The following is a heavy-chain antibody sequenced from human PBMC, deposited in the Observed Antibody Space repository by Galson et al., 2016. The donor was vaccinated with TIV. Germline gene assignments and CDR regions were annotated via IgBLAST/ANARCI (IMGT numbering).Heavy chain of an antibody. CDR1: GYPFSNYE. Sequence: SLRLSCAASGYPFSNYEMSWVRQAPGKGLEWISYISSSGSTIYYADSVKGRFTISRDNTKNSLYLQMNSLRADDTAFYYCATSYAGNSFYDNWGQGTLVTVSS. D-gene: IGHD4-23*01. J-gene: IGHJ4*02. CDR2: ISSSGSTI. V-gene: IGHV3-48*03. CDR3: ATSYAGNSFYDN.